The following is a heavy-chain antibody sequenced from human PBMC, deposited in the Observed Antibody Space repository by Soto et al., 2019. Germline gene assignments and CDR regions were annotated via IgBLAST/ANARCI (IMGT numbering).Heavy chain of an antibody. CDR3: AKDQARFWSGYRSYYYYGTDF. CDR2: ISYDGSNK. CDR1: GFTFSSYG. Sequence: GGSLRLSCAASGFTFSSYGMHWVRQAPGKGLEWVAVISYDGSNKYYADSVKGRFTISRDNSKNTLYLQMNSLRAEDTAVYYCAKDQARFWSGYRSYYYYGTDFWRQGTTVTVSS. D-gene: IGHD3-3*01. J-gene: IGHJ6*02. V-gene: IGHV3-30*18.